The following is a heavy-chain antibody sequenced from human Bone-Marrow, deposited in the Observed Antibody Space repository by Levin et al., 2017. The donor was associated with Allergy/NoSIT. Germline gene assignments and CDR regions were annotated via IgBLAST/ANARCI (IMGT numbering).Heavy chain of an antibody. CDR3: AREKDSNYGYNYYGMDV. CDR2: INQDGSEK. J-gene: IGHJ6*02. CDR1: GFTFSRFW. D-gene: IGHD4-11*01. Sequence: GGSLRLSCAASGFTFSRFWMSWVRQAPGKGLEWVANINQDGSEKNYVDSMKGRFTISRDNAKKSLYLQMNSLRAEDTAVYYCAREKDSNYGYNYYGMDVWGQGTTVTVS. V-gene: IGHV3-7*01.